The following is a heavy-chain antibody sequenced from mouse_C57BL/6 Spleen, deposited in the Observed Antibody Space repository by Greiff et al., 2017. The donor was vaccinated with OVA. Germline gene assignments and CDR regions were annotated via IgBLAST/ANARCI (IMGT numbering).Heavy chain of an antibody. V-gene: IGHV5-16*01. D-gene: IGHD5-2*01. CDR2: INYDGSST. Sequence: EVMLVESEGGLVQPGSSMKLSCTASGFTFSDYYMARVRQVPEKGLEWVANINYDGSSTYYLDSLKSRFIISRDNAKNILYLQMSSLKSEDTATYYCARENTYFDYWGQGTTLTVSS. CDR1: GFTFSDYY. J-gene: IGHJ2*01. CDR3: ARENTYFDY.